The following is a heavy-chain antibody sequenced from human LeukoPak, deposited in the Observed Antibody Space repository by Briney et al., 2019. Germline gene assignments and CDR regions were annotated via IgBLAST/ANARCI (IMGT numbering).Heavy chain of an antibody. V-gene: IGHV1-18*01. CDR1: GYTFITYG. CDR2: VSAYADDT. Sequence: ASVKVSCKASGYTFITYGISWVRQAPGQGLEWMGWVSAYADDTNYVQKYQGRVSMTTDTSTSTAYMELRSLRSDDTAVYYCARRLRPVTDFDYWGQGTLVTVSS. D-gene: IGHD4-17*01. CDR3: ARRLRPVTDFDY. J-gene: IGHJ4*02.